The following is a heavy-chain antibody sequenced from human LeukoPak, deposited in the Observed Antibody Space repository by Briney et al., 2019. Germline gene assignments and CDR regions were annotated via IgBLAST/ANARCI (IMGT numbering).Heavy chain of an antibody. Sequence: PGGSLRLSCAASGFTFSSYSLHWVRQAPGKGLEYVSAISYNEADTYYANSVKGRFTISRDNSKNTLYLQMGSLRAEDMAVYYCARVGINDVFDIWGQGTMVTVSS. D-gene: IGHD1-26*01. CDR1: GFTFSSYS. J-gene: IGHJ3*02. CDR2: ISYNEADT. V-gene: IGHV3-64*01. CDR3: ARVGINDVFDI.